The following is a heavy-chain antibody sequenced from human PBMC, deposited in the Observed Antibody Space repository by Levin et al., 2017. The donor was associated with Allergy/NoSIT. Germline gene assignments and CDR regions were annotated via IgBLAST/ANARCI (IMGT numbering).Heavy chain of an antibody. CDR1: GGSVSSGSYY. Sequence: SETLSLTCTVSGGSVSSGSYYWTWIRQPPGKGLEWIGYIDCRGRTNYNPALKSRVTISVDTSNNQFSLKLSSVTAADTAVYYCARDLNTDTHFDYWGPGTLVTVSS. CDR2: IDCRGRT. V-gene: IGHV4-61*01. D-gene: IGHD4-11*01. CDR3: ARDLNTDTHFDY. J-gene: IGHJ4*02.